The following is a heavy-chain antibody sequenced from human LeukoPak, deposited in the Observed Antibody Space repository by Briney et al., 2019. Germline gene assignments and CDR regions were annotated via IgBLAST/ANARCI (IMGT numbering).Heavy chain of an antibody. D-gene: IGHD2-15*01. J-gene: IGHJ4*02. CDR3: ARDQIYCSGGYCYFDY. V-gene: IGHV3-74*01. Sequence: GGSLRLSCAASGFTFRSYWMHWVRQAPGKGLVWVSRINSDGSSTSYADSVKGRFTISRDSAKNTLYLQMNSLRVEDSAEYYCARDQIYCSGGYCYFDYWGQGTLVTVSS. CDR1: GFTFRSYW. CDR2: INSDGSST.